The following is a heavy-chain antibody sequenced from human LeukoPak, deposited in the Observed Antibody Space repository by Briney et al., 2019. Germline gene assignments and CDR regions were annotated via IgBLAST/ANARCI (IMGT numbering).Heavy chain of an antibody. CDR1: GGSISSSSYY. J-gene: IGHJ5*02. Sequence: SETLSLTCTVSGGSISSSSYYWGWIRQPPGKGLEWIGEINHSGSTNYNPSLKSRVTISVDTSKNQFSLKLSSVTAADTAVYYCARGMEWFDPWGQGTLVTVSS. D-gene: IGHD3-3*01. V-gene: IGHV4-39*07. CDR3: ARGMEWFDP. CDR2: INHSGST.